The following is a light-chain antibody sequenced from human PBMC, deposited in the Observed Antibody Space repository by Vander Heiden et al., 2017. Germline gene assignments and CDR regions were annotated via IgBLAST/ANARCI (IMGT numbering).Light chain of an antibody. CDR3: CSYASSSTWV. V-gene: IGLV2-23*01. J-gene: IGLJ3*02. CDR2: EGS. CDR1: SSDVGSYNL. Sequence: QSALTQPASVAGSAARSITLSCTGTSSDVGSYNLVSWYQQHPCKAPKLMIYEGSKRPSGVSNRFSGSKSGNTASLTISGLQAEDEADYYCCSYASSSTWVFGGGTKLTVL.